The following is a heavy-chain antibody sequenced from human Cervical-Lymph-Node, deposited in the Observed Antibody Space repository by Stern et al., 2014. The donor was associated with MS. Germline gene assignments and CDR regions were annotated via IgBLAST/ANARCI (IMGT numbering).Heavy chain of an antibody. Sequence: VQLVESGGGVVQPGRSLRLSCAASGFTFSSYAMHWVRQAPGKGPEYVAGIWLDGTNKYYADSVKGRFTISRDNSKNTLYLQMNSLRAEDTAVYYCATSSLHSGYDLPDAFDIWGQGTMVTVSS. CDR3: ATSSLHSGYDLPDAFDI. V-gene: IGHV3-33*01. D-gene: IGHD5-12*01. CDR1: GFTFSSYA. CDR2: IWLDGTNK. J-gene: IGHJ3*02.